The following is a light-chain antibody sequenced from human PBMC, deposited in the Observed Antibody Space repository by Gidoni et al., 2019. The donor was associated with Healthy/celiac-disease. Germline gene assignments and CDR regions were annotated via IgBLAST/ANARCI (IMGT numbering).Light chain of an antibody. Sequence: EIVMTQSPATLSVSPGERATLSCRSSQLVSSNLAWYQQKPGQAPRLLIYGASTRATGIPDRFSGSGSGTEFTLTISSLQSEDFAVYYCQQYNNWQYTFGQGTKLEIK. CDR3: QQYNNWQYT. CDR2: GAS. V-gene: IGKV3-15*01. J-gene: IGKJ2*01. CDR1: QLVSSN.